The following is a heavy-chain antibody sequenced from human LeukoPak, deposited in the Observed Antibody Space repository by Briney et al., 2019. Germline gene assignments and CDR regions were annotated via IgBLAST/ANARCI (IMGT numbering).Heavy chain of an antibody. Sequence: ASVKVSCKASGYTFTGYYMHWVRQAPGQGLEWMGWINPNSGGTNYVQKFQGRVTMTRDTSISTAYMELSRLRSDDTAVYYCAREGRLGTGGWYYFDDWGQGTLVTVSS. CDR3: AREGRLGTGGWYYFDD. CDR2: INPNSGGT. V-gene: IGHV1-2*02. D-gene: IGHD2-8*02. CDR1: GYTFTGYY. J-gene: IGHJ4*02.